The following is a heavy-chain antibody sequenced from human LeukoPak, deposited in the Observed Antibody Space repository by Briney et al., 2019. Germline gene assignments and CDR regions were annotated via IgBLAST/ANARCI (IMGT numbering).Heavy chain of an antibody. CDR1: GFTFSNYE. CDR3: ARGGSLGYLLNAFDI. J-gene: IGHJ3*02. CDR2: ISASGNTI. V-gene: IGHV3-48*03. D-gene: IGHD3-3*01. Sequence: GGSLRLSCAASGFTFSNYEMDWVRQAPGKGLEWVSYISASGNTIYADSVGGRFTISRDNAKKSLYLQMNSLRAEDTAVYYCARGGSLGYLLNAFDIWGQGTMVTV.